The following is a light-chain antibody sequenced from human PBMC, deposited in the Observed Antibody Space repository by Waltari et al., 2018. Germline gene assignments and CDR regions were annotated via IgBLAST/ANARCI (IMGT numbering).Light chain of an antibody. J-gene: IGKJ1*01. CDR1: LSVSRNY. V-gene: IGKV3-20*01. CDR2: GTS. CDR3: HHFCSPPPWT. Sequence: EIVLTQSTGTLSLCPGERATLSCRAILSVSRNYLAWYQQKPGQAPRLLIYGTSSRATGIPDRFSVSGSGTDFTLTISRLEPEEFAVYYCHHFCSPPPWTFGQGTQVEIK.